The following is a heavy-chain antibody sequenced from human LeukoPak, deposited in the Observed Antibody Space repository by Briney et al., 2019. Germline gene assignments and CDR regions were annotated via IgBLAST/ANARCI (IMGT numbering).Heavy chain of an antibody. D-gene: IGHD6-13*01. J-gene: IGHJ4*02. CDR1: GYTLTELS. Sequence: ASVKVSCKVPGYTLTELSMHWVRQAPGKGLEWMGGFDPEDGETIYAQKFQGRVTMTEDTSTDTAYMELSSLRSEDTAVYYCATDPGYSSTTTFDYWGQGTLVTVSS. CDR2: FDPEDGET. CDR3: ATDPGYSSTTTFDY. V-gene: IGHV1-24*01.